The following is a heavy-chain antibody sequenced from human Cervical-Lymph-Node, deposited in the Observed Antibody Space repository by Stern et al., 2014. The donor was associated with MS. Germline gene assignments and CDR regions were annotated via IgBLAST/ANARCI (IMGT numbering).Heavy chain of an antibody. V-gene: IGHV2-26*01. Sequence: ESGPVLVEPTETLMLTCTVSGFSLSNPRMGVSWIRQSPGKALEWLAHIFSNAEKSYTASLKSRLTISKDTSKSQVVLTMTGMDPVDTATYYCARILWDDGYRGDYWGQGTLVTVSS. J-gene: IGHJ4*02. CDR1: GFSLSNPRMG. CDR3: ARILWDDGYRGDY. D-gene: IGHD5-24*01. CDR2: IFSNAEK.